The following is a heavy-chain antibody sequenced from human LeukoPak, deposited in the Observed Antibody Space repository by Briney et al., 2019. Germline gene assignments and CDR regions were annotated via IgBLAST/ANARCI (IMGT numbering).Heavy chain of an antibody. D-gene: IGHD1-14*01. CDR2: ISSSSSYI. CDR1: GFTFSSYS. CDR3: ARVNRAVGLWSDAFDI. Sequence: GGSLRLSCAASGFTFSSYSMNWVRQAPGKGLERVSPISSSSSYIYYADSVKGRFTISRDHAKNSLYLEMNSLRAEDTAVYYCARVNRAVGLWSDAFDIWGQGTMVTVSS. V-gene: IGHV3-21*01. J-gene: IGHJ3*02.